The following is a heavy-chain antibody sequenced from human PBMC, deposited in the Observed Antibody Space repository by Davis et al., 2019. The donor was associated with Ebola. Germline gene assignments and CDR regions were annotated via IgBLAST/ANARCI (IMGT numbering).Heavy chain of an antibody. CDR1: GGSISSSSYY. CDR2: IYYSGST. V-gene: IGHV4-39*01. Sequence: SETLSLTCTVSGGSISSSSYYWGWIRQPPGKGLEWIGSIYYSGSTYYNPSLKSRVTISLDTSKNQFSLKLSSVTAADTAVYYRAGGQNSGYDWYYYYGMDVWGQGTTVTVSS. CDR3: AGGQNSGYDWYYYYGMDV. J-gene: IGHJ6*02. D-gene: IGHD5-12*01.